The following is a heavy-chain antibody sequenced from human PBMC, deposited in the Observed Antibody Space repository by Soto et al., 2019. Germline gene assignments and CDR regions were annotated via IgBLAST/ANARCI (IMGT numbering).Heavy chain of an antibody. CDR1: GVTFSSYG. CDR2: IKQDGSEK. J-gene: IGHJ4*02. CDR3: ARDLHFDY. V-gene: IGHV3-7*05. Sequence: GGSLRLSCAASGVTFSSYGMSWVRQAPGKGLEWVANIKQDGSEKYYVDSVKGRFTISRDNAKNSLYLQMNSLRAEDTAVYYCARDLHFDYWGQGTLVTVSS.